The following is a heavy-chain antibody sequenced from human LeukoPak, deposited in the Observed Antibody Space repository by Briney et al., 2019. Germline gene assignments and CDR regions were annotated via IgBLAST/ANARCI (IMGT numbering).Heavy chain of an antibody. D-gene: IGHD3-10*01. Sequence: ASVKVSCKASGYTFTSYYMHWVRQAPGQGLERMGIINPSGGSTSYAQKFQGRVTMTRDMSTSTVYMELSSLRSEDTAVYYCARSGNVYYYGSGSLPDYWGQGTLVTVSS. J-gene: IGHJ4*02. CDR3: ARSGNVYYYGSGSLPDY. CDR1: GYTFTSYY. CDR2: INPSGGST. V-gene: IGHV1-46*01.